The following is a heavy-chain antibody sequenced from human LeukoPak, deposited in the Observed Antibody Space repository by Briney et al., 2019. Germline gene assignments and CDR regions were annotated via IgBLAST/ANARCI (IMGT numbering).Heavy chain of an antibody. Sequence: SETLSLTCTVSGGSISSSSYYWGWIRQPPGKGLEWIGSIYYSGSTYYNPSLKSRVTISVDTSKNQFSLKLSSVTAADTAVYYCARVSGEDLYFDYWGQGTLVTVSS. CDR3: ARVSGEDLYFDY. V-gene: IGHV4-39*07. D-gene: IGHD3-10*01. CDR1: GGSISSSSYY. CDR2: IYYSGST. J-gene: IGHJ4*02.